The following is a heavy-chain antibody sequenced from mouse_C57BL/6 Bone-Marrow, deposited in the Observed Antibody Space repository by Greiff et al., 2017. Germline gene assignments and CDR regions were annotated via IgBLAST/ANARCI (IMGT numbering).Heavy chain of an antibody. J-gene: IGHJ3*01. CDR1: GYTFTSYW. Sequence: QQPGAELVRPGSSVKLSCKASGYTFTSYWMHWVKQRPIQGLEWIGNIDPSDSETHYNQKFKDKATLTVDKSSSTAYMQLSSLTSEDSAVYYCATNYDYDRFAYWGQGTLVTVSA. D-gene: IGHD2-4*01. CDR2: IDPSDSET. CDR3: ATNYDYDRFAY. V-gene: IGHV1-52*01.